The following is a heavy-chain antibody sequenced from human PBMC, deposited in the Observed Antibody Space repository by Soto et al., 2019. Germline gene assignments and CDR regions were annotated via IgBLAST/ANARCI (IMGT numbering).Heavy chain of an antibody. D-gene: IGHD3-9*01. CDR3: ARVDYDILTGYYPLYYGMDV. V-gene: IGHV1-69*06. Sequence: SVKVSCKASGVTFSSYAISWVRQAPGQGLEWMGGIIPIFGTANYAQKFQGRVTITADKSTSTAYMELSSLRSEDTAVYYCARVDYDILTGYYPLYYGMDVWGQGTTVTVSS. CDR2: IIPIFGTA. CDR1: GVTFSSYA. J-gene: IGHJ6*02.